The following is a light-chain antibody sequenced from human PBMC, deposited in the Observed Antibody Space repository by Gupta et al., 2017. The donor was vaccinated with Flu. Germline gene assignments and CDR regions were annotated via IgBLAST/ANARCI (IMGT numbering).Light chain of an antibody. CDR2: KAS. CDR3: QQYYSYSYT. CDR1: QSVGKW. V-gene: IGKV1-5*03. Sequence: DIQMTQSPSTLSASVGDRVTITCRASQSVGKWLAWYQQKPGKAPKVLIYKASSLESEVPSRFSGSGSETEFTLTISSLQPDDFATYYCQQYYSYSYTFGQGTKLEI. J-gene: IGKJ2*01.